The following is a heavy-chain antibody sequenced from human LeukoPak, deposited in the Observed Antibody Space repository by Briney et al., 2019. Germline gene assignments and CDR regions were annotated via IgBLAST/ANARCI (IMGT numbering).Heavy chain of an antibody. CDR3: ARVISDGLYTTVTPDAFDI. CDR2: IYHSGST. CDR1: GDSISSYY. D-gene: IGHD4-11*01. J-gene: IGHJ3*02. V-gene: IGHV4-4*09. Sequence: SETLSLTCSVSGDSISSYYWSWIRLPPGKGLEWIGYIYHSGSTNYNPSLKSRVTISVDTSKNQFSLKLSSVTAADTAVYYCARVISDGLYTTVTPDAFDIWGQGTMVTVSS.